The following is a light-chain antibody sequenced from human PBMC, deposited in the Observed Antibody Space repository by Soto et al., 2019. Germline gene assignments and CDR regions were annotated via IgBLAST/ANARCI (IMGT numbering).Light chain of an antibody. V-gene: IGKV1-39*01. CDR3: QQSYSSAPT. Sequence: DIQLTQYPSSLDASVEDRVIITCRASQSISNHLDWYQEKPGKXXKXXIYAASSLQSGVPSRFSGSRSGPDLTITISSLQPEDFETYYCQQSYSSAPTFGGGTKVDIK. CDR1: QSISNH. CDR2: AAS. J-gene: IGKJ4*02.